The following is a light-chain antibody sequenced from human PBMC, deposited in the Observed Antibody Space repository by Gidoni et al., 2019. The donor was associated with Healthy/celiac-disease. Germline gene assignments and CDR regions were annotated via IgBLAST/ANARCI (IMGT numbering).Light chain of an antibody. J-gene: IGKJ1*01. CDR2: GAS. CDR1: QSVSTN. CDR3: QQYNDWPPRT. Sequence: EIVMKQSTATLSVSPGERATLSCRASQSVSTNLAWYQQKPGQAPRLLIYGASIRATGIPARFSGSGSGTEFTLAISSLQSEDFAVYYCQQYNDWPPRTFGQGTKVEIK. V-gene: IGKV3-15*01.